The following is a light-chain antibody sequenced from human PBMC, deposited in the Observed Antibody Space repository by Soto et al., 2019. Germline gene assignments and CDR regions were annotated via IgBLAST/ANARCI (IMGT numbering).Light chain of an antibody. Sequence: DIQMTQSPSTLSASVGDRVTITCRASQSISGSLAWYQQKPGKAPKLLIYEASNLKSGVPSRFIGSGSGTEYTLTISSLQPDYSSSYYCQQYNGYWTFGQGTRVEIK. J-gene: IGKJ1*01. CDR1: QSISGS. CDR3: QQYNGYWT. V-gene: IGKV1-5*03. CDR2: EAS.